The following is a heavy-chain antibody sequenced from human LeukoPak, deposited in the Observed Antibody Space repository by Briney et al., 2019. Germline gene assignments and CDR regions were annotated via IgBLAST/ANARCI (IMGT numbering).Heavy chain of an antibody. D-gene: IGHD2-2*01. Sequence: ASVKVSCKASGYTFTSYYMHWVRQAPGQGFEWMGIINPSGGSTSYAQKFQGRVTMTRDTSTTTVYVELSSLRSEDTAVYYCARDIVVIPAANGIDYWGQGALVTVSS. CDR3: ARDIVVIPAANGIDY. J-gene: IGHJ4*02. CDR2: INPSGGST. CDR1: GYTFTSYY. V-gene: IGHV1-46*01.